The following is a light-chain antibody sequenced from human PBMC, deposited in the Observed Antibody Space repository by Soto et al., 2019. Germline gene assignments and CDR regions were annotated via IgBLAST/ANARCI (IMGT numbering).Light chain of an antibody. J-gene: IGLJ1*01. CDR2: SNN. CDR3: AAWDDSLNGHV. Sequence: QLVLTQPPSASGTPGQRVTISCSGSISSIGSSTVNWYQQLPGTAPKLLIYSNNQRPSGVPDRFSGSKSGTSASLAISGLQSEDEADYYCAAWDDSLNGHVFGTGTKLTVL. V-gene: IGLV1-44*01. CDR1: ISSIGSST.